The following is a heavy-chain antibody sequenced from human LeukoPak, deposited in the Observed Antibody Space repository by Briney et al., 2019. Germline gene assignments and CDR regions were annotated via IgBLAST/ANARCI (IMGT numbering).Heavy chain of an antibody. CDR1: GYTFTSYY. J-gene: IGHJ4*02. CDR2: INPNSGGT. V-gene: IGHV1-2*04. D-gene: IGHD3/OR15-3a*01. Sequence: GASVKVSCKASGYTFTSYYMHWVRQAPGQGLEWMGWINPNSGGTNYAQKFQGWVTMTRDTSISTAYMELSRLRSDDTAVYYCARDLGLGHYYFDYWGQGTLVTVSS. CDR3: ARDLGLGHYYFDY.